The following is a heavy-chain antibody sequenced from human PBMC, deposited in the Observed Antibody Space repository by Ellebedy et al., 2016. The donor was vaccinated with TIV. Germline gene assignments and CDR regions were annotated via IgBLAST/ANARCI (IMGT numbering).Heavy chain of an antibody. V-gene: IGHV4-39*01. J-gene: IGHJ5*02. D-gene: IGHD3-3*01. CDR3: ARLGRITLFARNPWFDP. Sequence: SETLSLXXSVSNGSLSSGGYYWAWIRQPPGKGLEWIGSVYHSGSTYYNSSLKSRVTISVDSSTNQFSLKLTSVTAADTAVYYGARLGRITLFARNPWFDPWGQGTLVTVSA. CDR2: VYHSGST. CDR1: NGSLSSGGYY.